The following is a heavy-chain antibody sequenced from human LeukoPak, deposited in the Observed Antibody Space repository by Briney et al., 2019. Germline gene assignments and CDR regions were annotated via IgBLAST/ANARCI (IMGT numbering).Heavy chain of an antibody. Sequence: GGSLRLSCAASGFTFSDYYMSWIRQAPGKGLEWVSYISSSGSTIYYADSVKGRFTISRDNAKNSLYLQMNSPRAEDTAVYYCARARTYYYYGMDVWGQGTTVTVSS. J-gene: IGHJ6*02. D-gene: IGHD3/OR15-3a*01. CDR1: GFTFSDYY. V-gene: IGHV3-11*01. CDR3: ARARTYYYYGMDV. CDR2: ISSSGSTI.